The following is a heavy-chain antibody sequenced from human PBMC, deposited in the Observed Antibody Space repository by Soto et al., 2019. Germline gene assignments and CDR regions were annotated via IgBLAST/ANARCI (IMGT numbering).Heavy chain of an antibody. CDR2: IILMYDSA. CDR3: ATWRTYSGSYCFDY. Sequence: QVQLVQSGAELKKPGSSVNVSCAASGGTFKTYTINWVRQAPGQGLEWIGQIILMYDSANYAQRFQGRVTISADKSTNKAYMELSGLRSEDTALYYCATWRTYSGSYCFDYWGQGTLVSVSS. D-gene: IGHD1-26*01. J-gene: IGHJ4*02. CDR1: GGTFKTYT. V-gene: IGHV1-69*06.